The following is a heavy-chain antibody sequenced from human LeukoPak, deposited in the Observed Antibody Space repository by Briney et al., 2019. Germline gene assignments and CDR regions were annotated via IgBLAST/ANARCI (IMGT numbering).Heavy chain of an antibody. CDR1: GFTFDHHS. V-gene: IGHV3-43*01. CDR2: ITWDSSRT. Sequence: GGSLRLSCATSGFTFDHHSMHWVRQPPGKGLEWVSLITWDSSRTHYSGSVEGRFTISRDNSKSSLYLQMDRLRTEDTALYYCAKNNAGGDYYHRWGQGTLVTVS. J-gene: IGHJ4*02. D-gene: IGHD2-21*01. CDR3: AKNNAGGDYYHR.